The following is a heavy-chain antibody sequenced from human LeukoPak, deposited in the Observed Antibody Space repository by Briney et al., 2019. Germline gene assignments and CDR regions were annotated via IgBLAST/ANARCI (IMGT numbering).Heavy chain of an antibody. V-gene: IGHV3-23*01. CDR1: GFTFSSYA. Sequence: GGSLRLSCAASGFTFSSYAMSWVRQAPGKGLEWVSAISGSGGSTYYADSVKGRFTISRDNSENTLYLQMNSLRAEDTAVYYCAKDNSGYDYYFDYWGQGTLVTVSS. J-gene: IGHJ4*02. CDR3: AKDNSGYDYYFDY. CDR2: ISGSGGST. D-gene: IGHD5-12*01.